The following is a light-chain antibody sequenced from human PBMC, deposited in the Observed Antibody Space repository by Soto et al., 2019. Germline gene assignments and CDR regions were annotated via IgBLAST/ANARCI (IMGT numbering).Light chain of an antibody. Sequence: QSALTQPASVSGSPGQSITISYTGSSSDVGSYNLVSWYQQHPGKAPKLIIYEGSKRPSGVSDRFSGSKSGNTASLTISGLQAEDEADYYCCSYAGSSTWVFGGGTQLTVL. CDR3: CSYAGSSTWV. J-gene: IGLJ3*02. CDR1: SSDVGSYNL. V-gene: IGLV2-23*01. CDR2: EGS.